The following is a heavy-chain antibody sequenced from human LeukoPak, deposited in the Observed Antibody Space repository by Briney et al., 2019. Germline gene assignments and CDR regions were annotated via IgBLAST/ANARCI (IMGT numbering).Heavy chain of an antibody. CDR3: ARDGGYSYDADPLDY. CDR1: GFTFSDYY. Sequence: GGSLRLSCAASGFTFSDYYMRWIRQAPGGGREWVSYISSSFSYTNYAASVKGRFTISRDNAKNSLYLQMNSLTAEDTAVSECARDGGYSYDADPLDYWGQGTLVTVSS. CDR2: ISSSFSYT. D-gene: IGHD5-18*01. V-gene: IGHV3-11*06. J-gene: IGHJ4*02.